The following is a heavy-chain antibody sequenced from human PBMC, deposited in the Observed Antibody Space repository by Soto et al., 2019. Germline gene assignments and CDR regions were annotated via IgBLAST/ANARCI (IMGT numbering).Heavy chain of an antibody. CDR2: ITYDGSNK. V-gene: IGHV3-30*18. CDR1: GFNFDNYG. CDR3: AKDRVGGTFYTPLVF. D-gene: IGHD1-7*01. J-gene: IGHJ4*02. Sequence: PGGSLRLSCQASGFNFDNYGMHWVRQAPGKGLEWVAVITYDGSNKYYADSVKGRFTISRDNSKNTLSLHLNTLKPEDTAVYHCAKDRVGGTFYTPLVFWGPGILVTVSS.